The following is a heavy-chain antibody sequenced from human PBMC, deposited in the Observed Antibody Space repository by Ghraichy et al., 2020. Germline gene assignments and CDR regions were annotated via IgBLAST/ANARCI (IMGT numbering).Heavy chain of an antibody. CDR2: TTWDGVKT. J-gene: IGHJ4*02. CDR1: GFTFDDFA. CDR3: VKDMGSSWSGYFDY. D-gene: IGHD6-13*01. Sequence: GGSLRLSCAASGFTFDDFAMHWVRQAPGKGLEWVSHTTWDGVKTQYADSVKGRFTISRDNRKNSLYLQIHSLRPEDSAYYYCVKDMGSSWSGYFDYWGQGTLVTVSS. V-gene: IGHV3-43D*04.